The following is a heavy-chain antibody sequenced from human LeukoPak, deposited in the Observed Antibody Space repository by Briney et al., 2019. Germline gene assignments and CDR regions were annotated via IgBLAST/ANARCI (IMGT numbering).Heavy chain of an antibody. J-gene: IGHJ4*02. Sequence: SETLSLTCSVSGASVSDYYCNWIRQRPGKGLEWIGYVYNRGITNYNPSLRSRVTISVDTSKNQFSLKLNSVTAADTAVYYCARVRLSSGYSNWGQGILVTVSS. D-gene: IGHD3-22*01. CDR3: ARVRLSSGYSN. V-gene: IGHV4-59*02. CDR1: GASVSDYY. CDR2: VYNRGIT.